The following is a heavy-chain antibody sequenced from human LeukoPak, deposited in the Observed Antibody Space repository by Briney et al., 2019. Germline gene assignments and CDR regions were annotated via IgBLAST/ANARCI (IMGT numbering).Heavy chain of an antibody. CDR3: ARGYCSGGSCYSVENWFDP. D-gene: IGHD2-15*01. CDR2: INPNSGGT. J-gene: IGHJ5*02. CDR1: GYTFTGYY. Sequence: VASVKVSCKAAGYTFTGYYMFWVRQAPGQGLEWMGRINPNSGGTNYAQKFQGRVTMTRDTSISTAYMELSRLRSVDTAVYYCARGYCSGGSCYSVENWFDPWGQGTLVTVSS. V-gene: IGHV1-2*06.